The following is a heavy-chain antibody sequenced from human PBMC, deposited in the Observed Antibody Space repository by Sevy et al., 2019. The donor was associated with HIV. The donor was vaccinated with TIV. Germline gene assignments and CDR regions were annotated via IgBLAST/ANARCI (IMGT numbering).Heavy chain of an antibody. CDR2: INPGGGST. CDR1: RYTFTSYY. CDR3: AREWGAARPGAFDI. D-gene: IGHD6-6*01. V-gene: IGHV1-46*01. Sequence: ASVKVSCKASRYTFTSYYMHWVRQAPGQGLEWMGIINPGGGSTSYAQKFQGRVTMTRDTSTSTVYMELSSLRSEETAVYYCAREWGAARPGAFDIWGQGTMVTVSS. J-gene: IGHJ3*02.